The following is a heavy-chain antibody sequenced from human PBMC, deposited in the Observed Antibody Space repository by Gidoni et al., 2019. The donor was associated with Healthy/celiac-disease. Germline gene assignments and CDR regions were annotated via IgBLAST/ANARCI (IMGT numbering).Heavy chain of an antibody. CDR1: GGSVSSGSYY. CDR2: IYYSWST. Sequence: QLQLQESGPGLVKPSETLSLTCTVSGGSVSSGSYYWSWIRQPPGKGLEWIGYIYYSWSTNYNPSLKSRVTISVDTSKNQFSLKLSSVTAADTAVYYCAREGYCSGGSCYSGNWFDPWGQGTLVTVSS. J-gene: IGHJ5*02. CDR3: AREGYCSGGSCYSGNWFDP. D-gene: IGHD2-15*01. V-gene: IGHV4-61*01.